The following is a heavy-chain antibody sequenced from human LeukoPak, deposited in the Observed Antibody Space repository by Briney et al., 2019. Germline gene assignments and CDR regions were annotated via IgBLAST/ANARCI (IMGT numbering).Heavy chain of an antibody. D-gene: IGHD1-26*01. CDR2: MYHSWST. CDR1: GGSIYINNYY. J-gene: IGHJ6*03. Sequence: SETLSLTCTISGGSIYINNYYWVWIRQPPGEGLEWIASMYHSWSTYYNPSLKSRVSMALDTSKNQFSPKLSSVTAADTAVYYCARAAGGWDKYYYYYIDVWGKGTTVTVSS. CDR3: ARAAGGWDKYYYYYIDV. V-gene: IGHV4-39*07.